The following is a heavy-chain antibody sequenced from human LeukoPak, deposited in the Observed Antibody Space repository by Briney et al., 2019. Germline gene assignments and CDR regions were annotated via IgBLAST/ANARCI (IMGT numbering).Heavy chain of an antibody. Sequence: GGSLRLSCAASGFTFSSYAMSWVRQAPGKGLEWLANINQDGSEKYYVDSVKGRFTIARDNAKKSLYLQMNSLRAQDTAVYYCARAADYWGQGTLVTVSS. J-gene: IGHJ4*02. CDR1: GFTFSSYA. V-gene: IGHV3-7*01. CDR2: INQDGSEK. CDR3: ARAADY.